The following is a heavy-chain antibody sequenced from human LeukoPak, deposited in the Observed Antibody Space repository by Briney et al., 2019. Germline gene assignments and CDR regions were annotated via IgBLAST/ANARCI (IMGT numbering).Heavy chain of an antibody. D-gene: IGHD3-16*01. J-gene: IGHJ3*02. CDR3: ARGPLQGITASYM. Sequence: ASVHVSCKPSVYTFTSYDINWVRQATGQALEWMGWMNPNSGNTGYAQKFQGRVTMTRNTSISTAYMELSSLRSEDTAADYCARGPLQGITASYMWGQGTMGTVSS. CDR1: VYTFTSYD. CDR2: MNPNSGNT. V-gene: IGHV1-8*01.